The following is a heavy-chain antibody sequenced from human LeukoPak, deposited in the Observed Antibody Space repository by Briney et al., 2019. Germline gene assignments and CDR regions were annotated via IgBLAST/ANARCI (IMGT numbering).Heavy chain of an antibody. D-gene: IGHD1-26*01. CDR3: ARFSGSYPRARTFDY. J-gene: IGHJ4*02. CDR2: IYYSGST. Sequence: SETLSLTCTVSGGSISSGDYYWSWIRQPPGKGLEWIGYIYYSGSTYYNPSLKSRVTISVDTSKNQFSLKLSSVTAADTAVYYCARFSGSYPRARTFDYWGQGTLVTVSS. CDR1: GGSISSGDYY. V-gene: IGHV4-30-4*08.